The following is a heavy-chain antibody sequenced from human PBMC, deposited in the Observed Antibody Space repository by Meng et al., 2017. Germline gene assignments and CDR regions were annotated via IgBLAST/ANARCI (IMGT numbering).Heavy chain of an antibody. D-gene: IGHD3-10*01. CDR3: AHRNYYGSGSANGAFDI. J-gene: IGHJ3*02. V-gene: IGHV2-5*02. CDR1: GFSLSTSGVG. Sequence: ITFKECCPTLVKPPPTLTLTCTFSGFSLSTSGVGVGWIRQPPGKALEWLALIYWDDDKRYSPSLKSRLTITKDTSKNQVVLTMTNMDPVDTATYYCAHRNYYGSGSANGAFDIWGQGTMVTVSS. CDR2: IYWDDDK.